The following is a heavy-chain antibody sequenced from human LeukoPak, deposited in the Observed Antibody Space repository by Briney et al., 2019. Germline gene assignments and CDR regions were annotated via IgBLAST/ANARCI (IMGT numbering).Heavy chain of an antibody. Sequence: SQTLSLTCAISGDSVSSNDAAWNWIRQSPSRGLEWLGRTFYRSKWYYDSAVSVKSRITINPDTSKNQFSLQLNSVTPEDTAVYYCARTNMVRGVNFDYWGQGTLVTVSS. J-gene: IGHJ4*02. CDR2: TFYRSKWYY. CDR3: ARTNMVRGVNFDY. V-gene: IGHV6-1*01. D-gene: IGHD3-10*01. CDR1: GDSVSSNDAA.